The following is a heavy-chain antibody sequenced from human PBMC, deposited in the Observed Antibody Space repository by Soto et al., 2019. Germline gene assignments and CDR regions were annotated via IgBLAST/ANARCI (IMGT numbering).Heavy chain of an antibody. D-gene: IGHD3-3*01. V-gene: IGHV3-23*01. J-gene: IGHJ6*02. CDR2: ISGSGGST. CDR3: AKADYDFWGGYYRDYYYGMDV. CDR1: GFTFISYA. Sequence: PGGSLRLSCAASGFTFISYAMSWIHQAPGKGRECISAISGSGGSTYYADSVKGRFTISRDNSKNTLYLQMNSLRAEDTAVYYCAKADYDFWGGYYRDYYYGMDVWGQGTTVTVSS.